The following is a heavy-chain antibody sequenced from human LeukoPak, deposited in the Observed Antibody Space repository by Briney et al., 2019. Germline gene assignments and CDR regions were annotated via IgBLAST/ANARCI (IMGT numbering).Heavy chain of an antibody. CDR1: GFTFSSYA. V-gene: IGHV3-30-3*01. CDR2: ISYDGSNK. J-gene: IGHJ4*02. CDR3: ARVTFGEMAGGGY. D-gene: IGHD3-16*01. Sequence: GGSLRLSCAASGFTFSSYAMHWVRQAPGKGLEWVAVISYDGSNKYYADSVKGRFTISRDNSKNTLYLHMNSLRAEDTAVYYCARVTFGEMAGGGYWGQGTLVTVSS.